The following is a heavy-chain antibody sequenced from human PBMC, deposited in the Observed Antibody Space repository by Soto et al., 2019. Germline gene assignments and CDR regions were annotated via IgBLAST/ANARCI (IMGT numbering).Heavy chain of an antibody. D-gene: IGHD2-2*01. V-gene: IGHV3-7*04. Sequence: GGSLRLSCVGSGVTFSSNWMTWVRQAPGKGLEWVGNIRQDGSEKNYVDSVKGRFTISRDNAKNSLYLQMNSLRAEDTAVYYCARKIVVARGASYFDYWGPGTLVTVSS. CDR1: GVTFSSNW. CDR2: IRQDGSEK. CDR3: ARKIVVARGASYFDY. J-gene: IGHJ4*02.